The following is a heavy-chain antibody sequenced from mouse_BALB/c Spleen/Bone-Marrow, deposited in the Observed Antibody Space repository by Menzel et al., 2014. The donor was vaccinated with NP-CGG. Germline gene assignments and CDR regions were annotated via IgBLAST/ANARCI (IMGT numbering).Heavy chain of an antibody. V-gene: IGHV14-3*02. CDR1: GFNIKDTY. D-gene: IGHD6-1*01. Sequence: VQLQQSGAELVKPGASVKLSCTASGFNIKDTYIHWVKQRPEQGLEWIGRIDPANADTKYGPKFQGKATITADTSSNTADLQFISLTSEDTAIYYCVGAARTCDYWGQSTTLTVSS. J-gene: IGHJ2*01. CDR2: IDPANADT. CDR3: VGAARTCDY.